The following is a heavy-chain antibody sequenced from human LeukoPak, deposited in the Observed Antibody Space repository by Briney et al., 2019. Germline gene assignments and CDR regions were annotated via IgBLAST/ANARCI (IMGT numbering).Heavy chain of an antibody. CDR2: ISYDGSNK. Sequence: GRSLILSCAASGFALSSYAMHWVRQAPGKGLEWVAVISYDGSNKYYADSVKGRFTISRDNSKNTLYLQMNSLRAEDTAVYYCARDRIDQLLSNWFDPWGQGTLVTVSS. V-gene: IGHV3-30*04. CDR3: ARDRIDQLLSNWFDP. CDR1: GFALSSYA. J-gene: IGHJ5*02. D-gene: IGHD2-2*01.